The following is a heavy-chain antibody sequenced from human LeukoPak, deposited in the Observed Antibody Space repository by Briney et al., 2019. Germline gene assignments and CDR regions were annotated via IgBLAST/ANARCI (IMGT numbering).Heavy chain of an antibody. V-gene: IGHV3-48*02. CDR1: GFIFSNYG. D-gene: IGHD5-12*01. J-gene: IGHJ4*02. Sequence: GGSLRLSCAASGFIFSNYGMNWVRQAPGKRLEWVSYISSSSDSIYYADSVKGRFTISSDNAENSLYLQMNSLRDEDTAVYYCARAMRSGYDYWGQGTLVTVSS. CDR2: ISSSSDSI. CDR3: ARAMRSGYDY.